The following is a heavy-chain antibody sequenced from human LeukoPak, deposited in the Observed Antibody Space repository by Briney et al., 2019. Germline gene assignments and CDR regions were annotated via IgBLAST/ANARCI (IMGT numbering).Heavy chain of an antibody. D-gene: IGHD2-2*01. V-gene: IGHV3-74*01. CDR3: TREQCCSTTTCYNRYFDS. Sequence: GGSLRLSRAASGFTFSSSWMHWVRQAPGEGLVWLSRIKDDGTEIDYADTVKGRFTISRDNAKNTLELQMNSLTSEDTAVYYCTREQCCSTTTCYNRYFDSWGQGTLVTVSS. J-gene: IGHJ4*02. CDR1: GFTFSSSW. CDR2: IKDDGTEI.